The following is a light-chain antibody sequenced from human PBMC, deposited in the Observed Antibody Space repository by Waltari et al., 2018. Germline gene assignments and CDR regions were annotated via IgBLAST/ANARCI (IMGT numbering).Light chain of an antibody. Sequence: EIVLTQSTATLSLSPGERATLSCRASQSVSRYLAWYQQKPGQAPRLLIYDASNRATGIPARFSGSGSGTDFTLTISSLEPEDFAVYYCQQRSNWPRTFGQGTKLESK. J-gene: IGKJ2*01. CDR3: QQRSNWPRT. CDR2: DAS. V-gene: IGKV3-11*01. CDR1: QSVSRY.